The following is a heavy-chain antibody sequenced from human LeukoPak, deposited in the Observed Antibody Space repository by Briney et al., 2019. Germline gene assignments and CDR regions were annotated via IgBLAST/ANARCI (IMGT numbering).Heavy chain of an antibody. D-gene: IGHD3-16*01. Sequence: GGSLRLSCAASGFNFITYSMNWVRQAPGKGVEWVSYISSGSSTIYYTDSVRGRFTISRDNAKSSLFLQMNSLRAEDTALYYCARFEGGRPFWRQGTLVTVSS. CDR2: ISSGSSTI. J-gene: IGHJ4*02. CDR1: GFNFITYS. CDR3: ARFEGGRPF. V-gene: IGHV3-48*01.